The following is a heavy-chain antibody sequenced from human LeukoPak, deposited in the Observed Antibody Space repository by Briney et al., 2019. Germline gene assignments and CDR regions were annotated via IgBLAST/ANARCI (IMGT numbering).Heavy chain of an antibody. CDR3: ARDGALVWDSSGWFYFDY. CDR1: GFTFSSYA. V-gene: IGHV3-64*01. D-gene: IGHD6-19*01. Sequence: GGSLRLSCAASGFTFSSYAMHWVRQAPGKGLEYVSAISSNGGSTYCANSVKGRFTISRDNSKNTLYLQMGSLRAEDMAVYYCARDGALVWDSSGWFYFDYWGQGTLVTVSS. CDR2: ISSNGGST. J-gene: IGHJ4*02.